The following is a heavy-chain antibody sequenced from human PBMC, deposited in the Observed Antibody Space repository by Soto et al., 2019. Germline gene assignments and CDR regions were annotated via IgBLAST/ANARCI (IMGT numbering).Heavy chain of an antibody. CDR2: IIPILGIA. D-gene: IGHD3-22*01. V-gene: IGHV1-69*02. J-gene: IGHJ4*02. CDR1: GGTFSSYT. CDR3: ARAHLSSGYYWHY. Sequence: QIQLVQSGAEVKKPGSSVKVSCKASGGTFSSYTISWVRQAPGQGLEWMGRIIPILGIANYAQKFQGRVTITADKSTSTAYMELSSLRSEDTAVYYCARAHLSSGYYWHYWGQGTLVTVSS.